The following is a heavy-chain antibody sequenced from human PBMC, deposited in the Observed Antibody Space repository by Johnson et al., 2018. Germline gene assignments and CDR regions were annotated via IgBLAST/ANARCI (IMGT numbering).Heavy chain of an antibody. CDR2: ISGSGGST. CDR1: GFTFSSYA. CDR3: AYPKGNYYDGIDG. J-gene: IGHJ6*02. V-gene: IGHV3-23*04. Sequence: VQLVQSGGGLVQPGGSLRLSCSASGFTFSSYAMSWVRQAPGKGLEWVSAISGSGGSTYYADSVKGRFTITRDNSKNTLYLQMNSLRAEDTAVYYCAYPKGNYYDGIDGWGQWATVTLSS.